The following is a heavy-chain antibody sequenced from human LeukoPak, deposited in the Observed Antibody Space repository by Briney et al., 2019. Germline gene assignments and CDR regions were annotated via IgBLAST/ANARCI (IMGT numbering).Heavy chain of an antibody. D-gene: IGHD6-13*01. CDR2: ISYDGSNK. CDR1: GFTFSSYA. CDR3: ARPPSSWYAEDAFDI. Sequence: GGSLRLSCAASGFTFSSYAMHWVRQAPGKGLEWVAVISYDGSNKYYADSVKGRFTISRDNSKNTLYLQMNSLRAEDTAVYYCARPPSSWYAEDAFDIWGQGTMVTVSS. J-gene: IGHJ3*02. V-gene: IGHV3-30*04.